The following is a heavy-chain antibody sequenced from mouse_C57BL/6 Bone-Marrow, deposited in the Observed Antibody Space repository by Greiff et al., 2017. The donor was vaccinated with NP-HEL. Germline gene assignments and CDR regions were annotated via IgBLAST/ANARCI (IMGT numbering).Heavy chain of an antibody. CDR1: GFTFSSYA. Sequence: VQLKESGEGLVKPGGSLKLSCAASGFTFSSYAMSWVRQTPEKRLEWVAYISSGGDYIYYADTVKGRFTISRDNARNTLYLQMSSLKSEDTAMYYCTRVNWDGFAYWGQGTLVTVSA. CDR2: ISSGGDYI. J-gene: IGHJ3*01. CDR3: TRVNWDGFAY. V-gene: IGHV5-9-1*02. D-gene: IGHD4-1*01.